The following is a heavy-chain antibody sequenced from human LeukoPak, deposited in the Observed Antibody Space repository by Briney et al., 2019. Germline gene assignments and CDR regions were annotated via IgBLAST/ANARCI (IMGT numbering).Heavy chain of an antibody. CDR3: ARDLVPLSSLWFENWFDP. J-gene: IGHJ5*02. CDR1: GFTFSSYG. V-gene: IGHV3-30*03. CDR2: ISYDGSNK. Sequence: QHGGSLRLSCAASGFTFSSYGMHWVRQAPGKGLEWVAVISYDGSNKYYADSMKGRFTISRDNSKNTLYLQMNSLRAEDTAVYYCARDLVPLSSLWFENWFDPWGQGTLVTVSS. D-gene: IGHD3-10*01.